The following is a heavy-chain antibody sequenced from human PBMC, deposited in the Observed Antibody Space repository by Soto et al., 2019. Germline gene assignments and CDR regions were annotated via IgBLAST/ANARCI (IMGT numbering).Heavy chain of an antibody. J-gene: IGHJ6*02. D-gene: IGHD6-19*01. Sequence: PGESLKISCKGSGYSFTKYWISWVRQMPGKGLEWMGRIDPSDSYINYSPSFQGHVTISADKSINTAYLQWSSLRASDTAIYYCARHYICRGGGCYYYGMDVWGQGTTVTVSS. CDR1: GYSFTKYW. V-gene: IGHV5-10-1*01. CDR3: ARHYICRGGGCYYYGMDV. CDR2: IDPSDSYI.